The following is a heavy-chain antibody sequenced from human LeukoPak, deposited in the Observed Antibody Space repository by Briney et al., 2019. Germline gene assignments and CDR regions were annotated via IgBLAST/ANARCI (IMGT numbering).Heavy chain of an antibody. V-gene: IGHV3-53*01. CDR3: ARDPTAVPNT. Sequence: GGSLRLSCTGSGFTFSSYWMSWVRQAPGKGLEWVSLIYGGGSTSYADSVKGRFTISRDNSKNTLFLQMNSLRAEDTAIYYCARDPTAVPNTWGQGTLVTVSS. CDR1: GFTFSSYW. J-gene: IGHJ5*02. D-gene: IGHD6-19*01. CDR2: IYGGGST.